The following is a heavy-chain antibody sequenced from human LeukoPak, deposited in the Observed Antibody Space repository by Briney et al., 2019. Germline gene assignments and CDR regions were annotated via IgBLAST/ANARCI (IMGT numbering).Heavy chain of an antibody. V-gene: IGHV3-7*01. D-gene: IGHD1-7*01. CDR2: IRQDGSET. CDR1: GITFTNYW. J-gene: IGHJ4*02. Sequence: GGSLRLSCAASGITFTNYWMTWVRQAPGKGPEWVANIRQDGSETNYVESVRGRFTIARDNTKNSLYLLMTSLRGEDTAVYYCPSRAGNPGNTPWCFDFWGQGALVTVSS. CDR3: PSRAGNPGNTPWCFDF.